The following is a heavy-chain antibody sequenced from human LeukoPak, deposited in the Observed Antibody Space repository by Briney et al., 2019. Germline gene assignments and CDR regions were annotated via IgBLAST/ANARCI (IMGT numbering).Heavy chain of an antibody. CDR1: GGSFSGFF. CDR3: ARDGTTYFSGSWTHP. Sequence: PSETLSLTCGVSGGSFSGFFWTWIRQSPGRGLEWIGEINRRGTTYYNPSLESRLAISLDTSRTLFFLNLTSVTAADAAVYFCARDGTTYFSGSWTHPWGQGTLVTVSS. V-gene: IGHV4-34*01. J-gene: IGHJ5*02. D-gene: IGHD3-10*01. CDR2: INRRGTT.